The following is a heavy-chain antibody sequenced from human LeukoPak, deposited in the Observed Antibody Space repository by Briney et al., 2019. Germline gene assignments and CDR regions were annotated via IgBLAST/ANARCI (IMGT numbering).Heavy chain of an antibody. V-gene: IGHV3-9*01. J-gene: IGHJ3*01. CDR3: AKDNAFDL. CDR2: LGWDGGSI. Sequence: PGGSLRLSCAASGVAFGHFAMHWVRQVPGSGLEWVAGLGWDGGSIGYADSVRGRFTISRDNVRNSLYLQMNGLRAEDTALYYCAKDNAFDLWGEGTMVTVS. CDR1: GVAFGHFA.